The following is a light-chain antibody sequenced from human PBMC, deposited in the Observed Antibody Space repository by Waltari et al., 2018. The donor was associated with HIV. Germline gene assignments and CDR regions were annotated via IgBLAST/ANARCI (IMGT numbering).Light chain of an antibody. V-gene: IGLV3-21*02. J-gene: IGLJ1*01. Sequence: SYVLTQPPSVSVAPGQTARITCGGNNIGSESVHWYQQKPGQAPVVVVYDDSDRPSGIPERFSGSNSGNTATLTVSRVEAGDEADYYCQVWDSSSDRYVFGTGTKATVL. CDR1: NIGSES. CDR2: DDS. CDR3: QVWDSSSDRYV.